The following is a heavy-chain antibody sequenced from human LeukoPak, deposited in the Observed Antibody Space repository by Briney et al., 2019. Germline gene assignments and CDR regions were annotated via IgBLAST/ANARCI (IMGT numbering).Heavy chain of an antibody. J-gene: IGHJ4*02. V-gene: IGHV3-11*03. CDR2: ISGSSTYS. Sequence: GGSLRLSCTVSGFTFSDHYMSWMRQAPAKGLEWVSYISGSSTYSAYADSVKGRFTISRDNAKNSLYLQMNSLRAEDTAVYYCARKKDDYFDYWGQGTLVTVSS. CDR1: GFTFSDHY. CDR3: ARKKDDYFDY.